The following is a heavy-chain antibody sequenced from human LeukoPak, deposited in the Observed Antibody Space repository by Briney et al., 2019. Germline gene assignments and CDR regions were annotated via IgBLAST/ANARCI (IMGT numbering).Heavy chain of an antibody. CDR3: AHRQIQGITFGGGGFDP. D-gene: IGHD3-16*01. CDR1: VYTFTYYY. J-gene: IGHJ5*02. V-gene: IGHV1-2*02. CDR2: INPNSGGT. Sequence: ASVKVSCKASVYTFTYYYKHWVRQAPGQGREWMGWINPNSGGTDYTQKFQGRVTMTRDTSKNQVVLTMTNMDPVDTATYYCAHRQIQGITFGGGGFDPWGQGTLVTVSS.